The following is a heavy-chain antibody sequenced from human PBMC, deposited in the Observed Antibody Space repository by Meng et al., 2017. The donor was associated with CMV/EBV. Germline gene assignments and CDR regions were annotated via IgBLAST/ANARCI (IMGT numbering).Heavy chain of an antibody. CDR3: AGRGPYGRALDV. J-gene: IGHJ3*01. CDR2: IIPYLDEP. Sequence: SVKVSCKASGYTFTGYYMHWVRQAPGRGLEWMGGIIPYLDEPNYAQTFQGRVAITPDRSTAAYMELGSLRSEDTAVYFCAGRGPYGRALDVWGQGTLVTVSS. V-gene: IGHV1-69*10. D-gene: IGHD3-10*01. CDR1: GYTFTGYY.